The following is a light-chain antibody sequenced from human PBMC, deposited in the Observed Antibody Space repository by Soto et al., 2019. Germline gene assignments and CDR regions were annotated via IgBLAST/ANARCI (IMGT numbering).Light chain of an antibody. V-gene: IGKV3-15*01. J-gene: IGKJ2*01. Sequence: EIVMTQSPANLSVSPGERATPSCRPSQSVGRTLAWYQQKPGQGPRLLIYGASPRATSIPARFSGSGSGTEFTLTINSLQSEDFAVYYCQQYNKWPPYTFGQGTKLEIK. CDR2: GAS. CDR3: QQYNKWPPYT. CDR1: QSVGRT.